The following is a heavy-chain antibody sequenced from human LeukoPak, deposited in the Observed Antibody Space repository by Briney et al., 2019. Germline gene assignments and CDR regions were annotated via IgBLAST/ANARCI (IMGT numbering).Heavy chain of an antibody. CDR3: AKIDDLYQHFES. CDR2: ISSRSSYI. CDR1: DFNFNTYT. D-gene: IGHD2-15*01. J-gene: IGHJ4*02. V-gene: IGHV3-21*01. Sequence: KPGGSLRLSCTASDFNFNTYTIDWVRQAPGKGLEWVSSISSRSSYIYYADALRDRFSTSRDNAKNSVYLQMDGLRVEDTAVYYCAKIDDLYQHFESWGQGTLVTVSS.